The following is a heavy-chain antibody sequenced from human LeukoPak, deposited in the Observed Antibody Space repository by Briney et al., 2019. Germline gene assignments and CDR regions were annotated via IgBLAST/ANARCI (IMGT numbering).Heavy chain of an antibody. Sequence: KPSETLSLTCAVYGGSFSGYYWSWIRQPPGKGPEWIGEINHSGSTNYNPSLKSRVTISVDTSKNQFSLKLSSVTAADTAVYYCARGRIVVVPAAIRGSYYYYGMDVWGQGTTVTVSS. CDR1: GGSFSGYY. CDR2: INHSGST. CDR3: ARGRIVVVPAAIRGSYYYYGMDV. J-gene: IGHJ6*02. D-gene: IGHD2-2*02. V-gene: IGHV4-34*01.